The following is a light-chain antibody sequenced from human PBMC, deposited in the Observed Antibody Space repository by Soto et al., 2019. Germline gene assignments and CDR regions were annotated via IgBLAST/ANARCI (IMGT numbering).Light chain of an antibody. Sequence: IVLTQSPATLPLSPGERATLSCRASESVGNYLAWYQEKPGQAPRLLIYDASNRATGIPPRFSGSGSGTDFTLTISSLEPEDFAVYYCQQRSSWPPPTFGGGTKVEI. CDR2: DAS. CDR1: ESVGNY. J-gene: IGKJ4*01. V-gene: IGKV3-11*01. CDR3: QQRSSWPPPT.